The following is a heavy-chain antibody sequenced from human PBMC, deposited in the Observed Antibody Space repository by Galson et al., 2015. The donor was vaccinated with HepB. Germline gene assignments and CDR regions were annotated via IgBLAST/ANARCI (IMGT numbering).Heavy chain of an antibody. CDR1: GFTFSSYA. V-gene: IGHV3-33*01. CDR2: IWYEESDK. D-gene: IGHD7-27*01. J-gene: IGHJ4*02. Sequence: SLRLSCAASGFTFSSYAMHWVRQAPGKGLEWVAVIWYEESDKYYADSVQGRFTISRDNSKNTLYLQMNSLRVEDTAEYYCARRNWGGFDYWGQGALVTVSS. CDR3: ARRNWGGFDY.